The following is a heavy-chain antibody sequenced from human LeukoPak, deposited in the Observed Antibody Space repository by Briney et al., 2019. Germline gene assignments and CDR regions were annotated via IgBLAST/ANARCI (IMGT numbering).Heavy chain of an antibody. D-gene: IGHD3-3*01. V-gene: IGHV3-30-3*01. CDR2: ISYGGSNK. Sequence: GGSLRLSCAASGFTFSSYAMHWVRQAPGKGLEWVAVISYGGSNKYYADSVKGRFTISRDNSKNTLYLQMNSLRAEDTAVYYCARGDTIFGVVIDYWGQGTLVTVSS. CDR1: GFTFSSYA. J-gene: IGHJ4*02. CDR3: ARGDTIFGVVIDY.